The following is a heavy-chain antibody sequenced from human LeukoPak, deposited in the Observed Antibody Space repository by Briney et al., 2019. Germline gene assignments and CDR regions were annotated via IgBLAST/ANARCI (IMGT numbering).Heavy chain of an antibody. J-gene: IGHJ4*02. CDR1: GGSSSSSSYY. Sequence: SETLSRTCTVSGGSSSSSSYYWRWIRQPPGKGLEWIGSIYYSGCAYYNPSLKSRVTISVDTSKNQFSLNLSSVTAADTAVYYCARLYYDSSGYYQICYFDYWGQGTLVTVSS. CDR2: IYYSGCA. V-gene: IGHV4-39*01. CDR3: ARLYYDSSGYYQICYFDY. D-gene: IGHD3-22*01.